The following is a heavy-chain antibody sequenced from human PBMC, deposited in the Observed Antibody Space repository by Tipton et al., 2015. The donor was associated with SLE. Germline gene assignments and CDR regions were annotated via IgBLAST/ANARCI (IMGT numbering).Heavy chain of an antibody. CDR2: IHHSGST. V-gene: IGHV4-38-2*01. CDR3: ARVISEYSGYDFSYYFDH. Sequence: TLSLTCDVSGYSISSGYYWGWIRQPPGKGLEWIGSIHHSGSTYYNPSLESRVTMSLDTSENQFSLKLSSVTAADTAVYYCARVISEYSGYDFSYYFDHWGQGAMVTVSS. CDR1: GYSISSGYY. J-gene: IGHJ4*02. D-gene: IGHD5-12*01.